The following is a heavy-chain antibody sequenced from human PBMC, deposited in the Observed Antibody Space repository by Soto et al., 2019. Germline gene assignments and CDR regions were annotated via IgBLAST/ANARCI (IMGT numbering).Heavy chain of an antibody. Sequence: QVQLVQSGAEVSKPGSSVTVSCKASGGTFSNYAISWVRQAPGQGLEWMGGIIPIVGTGSYAQKFQGRVTITADEPTTTAYMELSRLRFEDTAVYYCARVVILVPTASTHYYYHMDVWGPGTTVTVSS. D-gene: IGHD2-2*01. J-gene: IGHJ6*02. CDR1: GGTFSNYA. V-gene: IGHV1-69*01. CDR3: ARVVILVPTASTHYYYHMDV. CDR2: IIPIVGTG.